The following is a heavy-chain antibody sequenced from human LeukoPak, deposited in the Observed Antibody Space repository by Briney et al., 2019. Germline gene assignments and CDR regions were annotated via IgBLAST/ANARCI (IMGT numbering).Heavy chain of an antibody. CDR1: GYSFTSYW. V-gene: IGHV5-10-1*01. CDR2: IDPSDSYT. D-gene: IGHD5-12*01. J-gene: IGHJ3*02. Sequence: GESLRISCKGSGYSFTSYWISWVRQIPGKGLEWMGRIDPSDSYTNHSPSFQGHVTISADKSISTAYLQWSSLKASDTAMYYCARGDVAWLRGFDAFDIWGQGKMVTVSS. CDR3: ARGDVAWLRGFDAFDI.